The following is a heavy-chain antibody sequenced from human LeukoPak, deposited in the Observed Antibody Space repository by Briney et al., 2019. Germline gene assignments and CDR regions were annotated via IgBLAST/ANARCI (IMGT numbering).Heavy chain of an antibody. J-gene: IGHJ4*02. V-gene: IGHV1-69*04. CDR1: GGTFSSYA. D-gene: IGHD6-6*01. Sequence: SVKVPCKASGGTFSSYAISWVRQAPGQGLEWMGRIIPILGIANYAQKFQGRVTITADKSTSTAYMELSSLRSEDTAVYYCAILYHSSSSVWAGGWGQGTLVTVSS. CDR3: AILYHSSSSVWAGG. CDR2: IIPILGIA.